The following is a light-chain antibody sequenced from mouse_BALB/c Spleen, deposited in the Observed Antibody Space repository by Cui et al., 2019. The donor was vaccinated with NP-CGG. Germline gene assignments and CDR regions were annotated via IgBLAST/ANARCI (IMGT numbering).Light chain of an antibody. Sequence: QAFVTPESAPTTSPGETVTLTCHSSTGAVTTSNYANWVQEKPDHLFTGLIGGTNNRAPGVSARFSGSLIGDKAALTITGAQTEDEAIYFCALWYSNHWVFGGGTKLTVL. CDR2: GTN. J-gene: IGLJ1*01. CDR3: ALWYSNHWV. CDR1: TGAVTTSNY. V-gene: IGLV1*01.